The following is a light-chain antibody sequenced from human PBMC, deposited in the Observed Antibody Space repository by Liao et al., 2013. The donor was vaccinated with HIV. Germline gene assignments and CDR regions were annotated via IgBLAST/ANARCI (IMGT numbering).Light chain of an antibody. J-gene: IGLJ1*01. V-gene: IGLV3-21*01. CDR2: YNR. CDR3: QVWDSSSDHYV. Sequence: SYELTQPPSESVAPGQTARITCGGNNIGGKNVHWYQQRPGQGPLLVIYYNRDRPSGIPERFSGSNSGNTATLTISRVEAVDEADYYCQVWDSSSDHYVFGTGTKVTVL. CDR1: NIGGKN.